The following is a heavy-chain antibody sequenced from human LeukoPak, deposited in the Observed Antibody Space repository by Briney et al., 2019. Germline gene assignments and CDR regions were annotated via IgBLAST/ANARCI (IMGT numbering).Heavy chain of an antibody. V-gene: IGHV3-48*04. CDR2: ISSSSSTI. D-gene: IGHD5-24*01. J-gene: IGHJ4*02. CDR1: GFTFSSYS. CDR3: ARQEVIWLDGYKTVMRKFDY. Sequence: PGGSLRLSCAASGFTFSSYSMNWVRQAPGKGLEWVSYISSSSSTIYYADSVKGRFTISRDNAKNSLYLQMNSLRAEDTAVYYCARQEVIWLDGYKTVMRKFDYWGQGTLVTVSS.